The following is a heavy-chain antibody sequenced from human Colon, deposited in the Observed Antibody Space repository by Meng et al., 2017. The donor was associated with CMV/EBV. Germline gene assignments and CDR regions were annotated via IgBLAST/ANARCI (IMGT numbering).Heavy chain of an antibody. CDR3: AARGGLRGGYYFDY. CDR1: GGSISSSSYY. CDR2: INHSGST. D-gene: IGHD5/OR15-5a*01. V-gene: IGHV4-39*07. Sequence: SETLSLTCTVSGGSISSSSYYWGWIRQPPGKGLEWIGEINHSGSTNYNPSLKSRVTISVDTSKNQFSLKLSSVTAADTAVYYCAARGGLRGGYYFDYWGQGTLVTVSS. J-gene: IGHJ4*02.